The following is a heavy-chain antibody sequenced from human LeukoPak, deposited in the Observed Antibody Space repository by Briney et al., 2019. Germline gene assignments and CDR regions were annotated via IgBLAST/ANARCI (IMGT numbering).Heavy chain of an antibody. V-gene: IGHV1-18*04. CDR1: GYTFTSHG. CDR3: ARRKVTTNDFDY. J-gene: IGHJ4*02. Sequence: ASVKVSCKASGYTFTSHGITWVRQAPGQGLEWMGWISTYNVNTNYAQKLQGRVTMTTDTSTSTAYMELRSLRSDDTAVYYCARRKVTTNDFDYWGQGTLVTVSS. D-gene: IGHD4-17*01. CDR2: ISTYNVNT.